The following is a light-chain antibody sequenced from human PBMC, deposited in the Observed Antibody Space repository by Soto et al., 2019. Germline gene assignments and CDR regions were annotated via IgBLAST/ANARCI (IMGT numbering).Light chain of an antibody. Sequence: QSALTQPASVSGSPGQSITISCTGASTDVDGYDYVSWYQQHPGQAPKLMIYDVNNRPSGVSYRFSGSKSGDTASLTISGLQAEDDADYYCSSYTSSAPFYVFGTGTKLTDL. CDR1: STDVDGYDY. V-gene: IGLV2-14*03. J-gene: IGLJ1*01. CDR2: DVN. CDR3: SSYTSSAPFYV.